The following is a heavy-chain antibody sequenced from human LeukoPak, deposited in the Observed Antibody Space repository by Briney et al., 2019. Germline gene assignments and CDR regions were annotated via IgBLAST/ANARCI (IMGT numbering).Heavy chain of an antibody. CDR1: GFTFSSYG. D-gene: IGHD6-19*01. J-gene: IGHJ4*02. CDR3: ARDRSSGTFYFDF. CDR2: ISSSGGST. Sequence: GGSLRLSCSASGFTFSSYGMHWVRQAPGKGLEYVSAISSSGGSTYYADSVKGRFTISRDNSKDTLFLHMDSLRVEDTAVYYCARDRSSGTFYFDFWGQGTLVTVSS. V-gene: IGHV3-64*04.